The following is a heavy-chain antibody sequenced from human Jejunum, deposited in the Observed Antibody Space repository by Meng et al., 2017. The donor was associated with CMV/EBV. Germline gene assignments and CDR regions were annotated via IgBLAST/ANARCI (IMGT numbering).Heavy chain of an antibody. V-gene: IGHV3-7*01. CDR2: IKQDGSEK. Sequence: GSLRLSCVASGFTFSSYWMSWVRQAPGKGLEWVANIKQDGSEKYYVDSVKGRFTISRDNAKNSLYLQMNSLRAEDTAVYYCTIMDVWGQGTTVTVSS. J-gene: IGHJ6*02. CDR3: TIMDV. CDR1: GFTFSSYW.